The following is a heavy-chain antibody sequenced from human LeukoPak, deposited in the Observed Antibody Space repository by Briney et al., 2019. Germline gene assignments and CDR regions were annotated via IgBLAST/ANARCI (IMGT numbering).Heavy chain of an antibody. V-gene: IGHV3-21*01. CDR3: ARDRSLVGDV. J-gene: IGHJ6*04. CDR1: GFTFSSYS. Sequence: GGSLRLSCAASGFTFSSYSMNWVPQAPGKGLEWVSSISSSSSYIYYADSVKGRFTISRDNAKNSLYLQMNSLRAEDTAVYYCARDRSLVGDVWGKGTTVTVSS. D-gene: IGHD2-2*01. CDR2: ISSSSSYI.